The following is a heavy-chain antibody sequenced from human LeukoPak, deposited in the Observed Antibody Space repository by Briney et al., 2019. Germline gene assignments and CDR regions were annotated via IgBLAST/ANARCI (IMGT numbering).Heavy chain of an antibody. CDR2: ISGSGGST. V-gene: IGHV3-23*01. CDR1: GFTFSSYA. Sequence: GGSLRLSCAASGFTFSSYAMSWVRQAPGKGLEWVSAISGSGGSTYYADSVKGRFTISRDNSKNTLYLQMNSLRAEDTAVYYCAKGNPTPQWLENSYYFDYWGQGTLVTVSS. D-gene: IGHD6-19*01. CDR3: AKGNPTPQWLENSYYFDY. J-gene: IGHJ4*02.